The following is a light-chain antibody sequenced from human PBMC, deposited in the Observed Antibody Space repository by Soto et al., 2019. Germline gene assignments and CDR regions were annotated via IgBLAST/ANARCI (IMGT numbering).Light chain of an antibody. CDR2: DVS. CDR1: SSDVGGYNY. J-gene: IGLJ3*02. V-gene: IGLV2-14*03. CDR3: RSYTRRNTPKV. Sequence: QSVLTQPASVSGSPGQSITISCTGTSSDVGGYNYVSWYQQHPGKAPKLLIYDVSNRPSGVSNRFSGSKSGNTASLTISGLQAEDEDDYHCRSYTRRNTPKVFGGGTKLTVL.